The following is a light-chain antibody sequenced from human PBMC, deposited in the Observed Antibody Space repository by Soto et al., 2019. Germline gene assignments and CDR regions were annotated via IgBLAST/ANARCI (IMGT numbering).Light chain of an antibody. Sequence: IQMTQSPSTLSASVGERVTITCRASQSISSYLNWYQQKPGKAPKVLIYAASSLQSGVPSRFSGSGSGTDFTLPISSLQPEDFATYYCQQRYSTPQTFGQGTKVDI. J-gene: IGKJ1*01. V-gene: IGKV1-39*01. CDR2: AAS. CDR3: QQRYSTPQT. CDR1: QSISSY.